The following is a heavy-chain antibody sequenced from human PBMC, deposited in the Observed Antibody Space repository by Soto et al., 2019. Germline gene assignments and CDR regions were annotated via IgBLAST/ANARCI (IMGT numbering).Heavy chain of an antibody. CDR3: ARDTKVVPAAIYYY. CDR2: ISAYNGNT. D-gene: IGHD2-2*01. Sequence: ASVKVSCKASGYTFTSYGISWVRQAPGQGLERMGWISAYNGNTNYAQKLQGRVTMTTDTSTSTAYMELRSLRSDDTAVYYCARDTKVVPAAIYYYWGQGTLVTVSS. CDR1: GYTFTSYG. J-gene: IGHJ4*02. V-gene: IGHV1-18*01.